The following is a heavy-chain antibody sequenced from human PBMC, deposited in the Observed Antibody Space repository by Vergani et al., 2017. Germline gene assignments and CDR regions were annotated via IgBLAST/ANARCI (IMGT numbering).Heavy chain of an antibody. CDR1: GGSISSGDYY. CDR3: ARDFRAHDYGDYEKAFDI. J-gene: IGHJ3*02. CDR2: IYYSGST. D-gene: IGHD4-17*01. Sequence: QVQLQESGPGLVKPSQTLSLTCTVSGGSISSGDYYWSWIRQPPGKGLEWIGYIYYSGSTYYNPSLKSRVTISVDTSKNQFSLKLSSVPAADTAVYYCARDFRAHDYGDYEKAFDIWGQGTMVTVSS. V-gene: IGHV4-30-4*08.